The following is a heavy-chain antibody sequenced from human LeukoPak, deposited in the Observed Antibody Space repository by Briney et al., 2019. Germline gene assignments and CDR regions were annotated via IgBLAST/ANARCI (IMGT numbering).Heavy chain of an antibody. D-gene: IGHD2-15*01. CDR1: GFTFSSYW. CDR2: IKQDGSEK. J-gene: IGHJ4*02. CDR3: ARGCSGGSCPQYYFDY. Sequence: GGSLKLSCAASGFTFSSYWMSWVRQAPGKGLEWVANIKQDGSEKYYVDSVKGRFTISRDNAKNSLYLQMNNLRAEDTAVYYCARGCSGGSCPQYYFDYWGQGTLVTVSS. V-gene: IGHV3-7*01.